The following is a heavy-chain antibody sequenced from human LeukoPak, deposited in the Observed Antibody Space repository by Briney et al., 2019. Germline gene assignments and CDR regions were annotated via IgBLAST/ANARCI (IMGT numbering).Heavy chain of an antibody. CDR1: GGTFSSYA. Sequence: SVKVSCKASGGTFSSYAISWVRQAPGQGLEWMGGIIPIFGTANYAQKFQGRVTITADKSTSTAYMELSSLRSEDTAVYYCARVILGWSSWYPYFDYWGQGTLVTVSS. V-gene: IGHV1-69*06. CDR3: ARVILGWSSWYPYFDY. CDR2: IIPIFGTA. D-gene: IGHD6-13*01. J-gene: IGHJ4*02.